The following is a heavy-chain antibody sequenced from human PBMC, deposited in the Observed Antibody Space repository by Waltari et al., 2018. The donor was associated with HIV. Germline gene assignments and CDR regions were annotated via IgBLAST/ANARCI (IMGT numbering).Heavy chain of an antibody. J-gene: IGHJ5*02. V-gene: IGHV3-30*01. CDR2: ISYDGRKK. CDR3: ARDTGYCSFGSCSYNWLDP. Sequence: QVHLVESGGGVVQPGRSLSLSCAASGFPFSSYAIHWVRQAPGKGLEGVALISYDGRKKYYADSVKGRFTISRDNSKNTLYLQMNRLRAEDTSVYYCARDTGYCSFGSCSYNWLDPCGQGTLVSVSS. D-gene: IGHD2-15*01. CDR1: GFPFSSYA.